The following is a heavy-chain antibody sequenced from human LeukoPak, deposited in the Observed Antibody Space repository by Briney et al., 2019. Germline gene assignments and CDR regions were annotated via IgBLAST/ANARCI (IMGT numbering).Heavy chain of an antibody. D-gene: IGHD6-6*01. Sequence: PGGSLRLSCAVSGFTFSRYGMSWVRQAPGKGLEWVSTISGSGSSTYYADSVKGRFTISRDNSKNTLYLQMNSLRAEDTAVYYCARRVSPATNWFDPWGQGTLVTVSS. CDR1: GFTFSRYG. CDR2: ISGSGSST. V-gene: IGHV3-23*01. CDR3: ARRVSPATNWFDP. J-gene: IGHJ5*02.